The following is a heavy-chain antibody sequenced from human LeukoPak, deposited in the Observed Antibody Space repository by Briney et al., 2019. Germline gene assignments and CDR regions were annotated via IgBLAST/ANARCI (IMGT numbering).Heavy chain of an antibody. J-gene: IGHJ4*02. CDR1: GLTFSSYA. CDR2: ISGRDGST. D-gene: IGHD2-15*01. V-gene: IGHV3-23*01. Sequence: GGSLRLSCAASGLTFSSYAMSWVRQAPGKGLEWISGISGRDGSTFYVDFVKGRFTIGRGNSKKPMYLQANCLIAEHTAVNLRAKNPVGPATPTWGQRTLVTVSS. CDR3: AKNPVGPATPT.